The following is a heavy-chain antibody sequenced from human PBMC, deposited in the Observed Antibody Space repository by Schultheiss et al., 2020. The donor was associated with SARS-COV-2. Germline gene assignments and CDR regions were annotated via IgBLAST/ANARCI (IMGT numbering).Heavy chain of an antibody. CDR2: IYSGGST. Sequence: GGSLRLSCAASGFTFSSNYMSWVRQAPGKGLEWVSVIYSGGSTYYADSVKGRFTISRDNSKNTLYLQMNSLRAEDTAVYYCAKLQLFSGVRNAFDIWGQGTMVTV. V-gene: IGHV3-53*01. CDR1: GFTFSSNY. J-gene: IGHJ3*02. D-gene: IGHD3-10*02. CDR3: AKLQLFSGVRNAFDI.